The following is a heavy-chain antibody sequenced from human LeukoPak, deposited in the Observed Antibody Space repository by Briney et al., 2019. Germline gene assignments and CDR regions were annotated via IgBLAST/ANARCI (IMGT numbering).Heavy chain of an antibody. Sequence: GGSLRLSCAASGFTFSSYSMNWVRQAPGKGLEWVSYISSSGSTIYYADSVKGRFTISRDNAKNSLYLQMNSLRAEDTAVYYCAREEGTVTTRPYDYWGQGTLVTVSS. CDR2: ISSSGSTI. CDR3: AREEGTVTTRPYDY. J-gene: IGHJ4*02. D-gene: IGHD4-17*01. V-gene: IGHV3-48*04. CDR1: GFTFSSYS.